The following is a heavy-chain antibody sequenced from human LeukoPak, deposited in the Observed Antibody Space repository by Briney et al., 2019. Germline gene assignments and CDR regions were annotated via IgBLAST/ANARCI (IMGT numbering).Heavy chain of an antibody. D-gene: IGHD1-20*01. CDR2: ISGSGGTT. V-gene: IGHV3-23*01. CDR1: GFTFSSYA. CDR3: ARGTNWSPLDFDY. J-gene: IGHJ4*02. Sequence: GGSLRLSCAASGFTFSSYAMHWVRQAPGKGLEWVSVISGSGGTTYYADSVKGRFTTSRDNSKNTLYLQMNSLRAEDTAVYYCARGTNWSPLDFDYWGQGTLVTVSS.